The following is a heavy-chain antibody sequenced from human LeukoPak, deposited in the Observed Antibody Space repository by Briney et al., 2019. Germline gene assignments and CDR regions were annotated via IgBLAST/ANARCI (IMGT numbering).Heavy chain of an antibody. J-gene: IGHJ3*01. CDR2: ISSSGSTI. D-gene: IGHD3-22*01. V-gene: IGHV3-48*03. CDR3: ARDDSSGYSSRGVFDV. CDR1: GFTFSSYE. Sequence: GGSLRLSCAASGFTFSSYEMNWVRQAPGEGREWVSYISSSGSTIYDADSVKGRSTIPRDNAKNSLSLQMNSLRAEDTAVYYCARDDSSGYSSRGVFDVWGQGTMVTVSS.